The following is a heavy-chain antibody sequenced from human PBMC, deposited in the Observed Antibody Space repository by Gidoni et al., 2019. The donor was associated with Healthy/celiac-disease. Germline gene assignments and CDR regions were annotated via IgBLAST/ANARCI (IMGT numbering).Heavy chain of an antibody. CDR1: GFPFSSYS. V-gene: IGHV3-48*01. D-gene: IGHD2-15*01. J-gene: IGHJ4*02. CDR3: ARDRGVVVVAAIFDY. Sequence: EVQLVESGGGLVQPGGSLRLSCGASGFPFSSYSMNWVRQAPGQGLEWVTYISSSSSTIYYADSVKGRFTISRDNAKNSLYLQMNSLRAEDTAVYYCARDRGVVVVAAIFDYWGQGTLVTVSS. CDR2: ISSSSSTI.